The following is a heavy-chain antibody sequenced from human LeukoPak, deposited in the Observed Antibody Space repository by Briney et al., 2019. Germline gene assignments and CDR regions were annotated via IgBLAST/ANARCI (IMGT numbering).Heavy chain of an antibody. CDR2: IYYSGST. J-gene: IGHJ4*02. CDR3: ARVEMATITLGYFDY. D-gene: IGHD5-24*01. Sequence: SETLSLTCTVSGVSISSYYWSWIRQPPGKGLEWIGYIYYSGSTNYSPSLKSRVTISLDTSKNQFSLKLSSVTAADTAVYYCARVEMATITLGYFDYWGQGTLVTVSS. CDR1: GVSISSYY. V-gene: IGHV4-59*12.